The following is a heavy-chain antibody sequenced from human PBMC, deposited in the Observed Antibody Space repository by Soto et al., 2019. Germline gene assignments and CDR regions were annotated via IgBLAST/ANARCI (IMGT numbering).Heavy chain of an antibody. Sequence: GGSLRLSCAASGFTFSSYGMHWVRQAPGKGLEWVAVIWYDGSNKYYADSVKGRFTISRDNSKNTLYLQMNSLRAEDTAVYYCARESGSYYYYYYGMDVWGQGTTVTVSS. CDR3: ARESGSYYYYYYGMDV. CDR1: GFTFSSYG. J-gene: IGHJ6*02. CDR2: IWYDGSNK. V-gene: IGHV3-33*01. D-gene: IGHD1-26*01.